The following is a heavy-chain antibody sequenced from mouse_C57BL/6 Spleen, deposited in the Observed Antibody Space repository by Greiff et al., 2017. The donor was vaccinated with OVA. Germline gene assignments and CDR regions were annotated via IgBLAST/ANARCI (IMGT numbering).Heavy chain of an antibody. CDR2: IYPGDGDT. Sequence: VQLQQSGPELVKPGASVKISCKASGYAFSSSWMNWVKQRPGKGLEWIGRIYPGDGDTNYNGKFKGKATLTADKSSSTAYMQLSSLTSEDSAVYFCARCPLEGYYVFDYWGQGTTLTVSS. CDR1: GYAFSSSW. V-gene: IGHV1-82*01. CDR3: ARCPLEGYYVFDY. J-gene: IGHJ2*01. D-gene: IGHD2-3*01.